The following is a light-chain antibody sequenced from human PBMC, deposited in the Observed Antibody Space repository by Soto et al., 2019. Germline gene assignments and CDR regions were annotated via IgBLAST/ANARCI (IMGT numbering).Light chain of an antibody. J-gene: IGKJ2*01. CDR1: QSVTSNY. V-gene: IGKV3-20*01. CDR2: GIS. Sequence: EIVLTQSPDTLALSPGERATLSCRASQSVTSNYLAWYQQKPGQAPRLLIFGISSRATGIPDRFGGSGSGTDFTLTIARLEPEDFAVYSCQQYGSSYAFGQGTKLEIK. CDR3: QQYGSSYA.